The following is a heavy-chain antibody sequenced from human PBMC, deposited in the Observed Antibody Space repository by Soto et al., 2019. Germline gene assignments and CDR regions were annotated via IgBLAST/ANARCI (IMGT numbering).Heavy chain of an antibody. J-gene: IGHJ3*02. CDR3: LKEMLQTDTFDM. Sequence: EVQLVESGGGLAQSGRSLRLSCAASGFIFDDYAMHWVRQAPGKGLEWVSVISWNSGKIEYADSVRGRFIISRDNAKNSLYLQMNSLRPEDTAMYYCLKEMLQTDTFDMWGQGTMVTVSS. CDR2: ISWNSGKI. V-gene: IGHV3-9*01. CDR1: GFIFDDYA. D-gene: IGHD3-16*01.